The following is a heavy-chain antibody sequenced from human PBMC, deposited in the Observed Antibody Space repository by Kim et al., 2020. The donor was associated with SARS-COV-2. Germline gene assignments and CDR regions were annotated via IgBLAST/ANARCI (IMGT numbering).Heavy chain of an antibody. D-gene: IGHD2-2*01. CDR1: GFTFSNSW. CDR2: IRQDGTDK. CDR3: VTDRSLPY. V-gene: IGHV3-7*01. J-gene: IGHJ4*02. Sequence: GGSLRLSCVASGFTFSNSWMTWVRQAPGQGLEWVANIRQDGTDKYYVDSVKGRFTTSRDNAKNTLYLQMDTLRPEDTAVYYCVTDRSLPYWGQGTLVIVSS.